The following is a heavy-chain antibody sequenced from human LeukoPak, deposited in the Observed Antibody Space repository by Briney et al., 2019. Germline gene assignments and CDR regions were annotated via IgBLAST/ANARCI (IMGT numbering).Heavy chain of an antibody. CDR1: GITVSTNY. CDR2: AFSDGRT. J-gene: IGHJ6*02. Sequence: GGSLRLSCAASGITVSTNYMSWVRQAPGKGLEWVSIAFSDGRTFYADSVKGRFTISRDNAKHSLYLQMNSLRAEDTALYYCARVSYRQDGMDVWGQGATVIVSS. V-gene: IGHV3-53*01. D-gene: IGHD5-12*01. CDR3: ARVSYRQDGMDV.